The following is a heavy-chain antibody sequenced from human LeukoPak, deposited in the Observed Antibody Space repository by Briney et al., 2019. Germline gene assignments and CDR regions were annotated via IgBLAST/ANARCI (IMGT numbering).Heavy chain of an antibody. Sequence: PGASLRVSCAASGFTFSSYAMSWVRQAPGKGLEWVSAISGSGGSTYYADSVKGRFTISRDNSKNTLYLQMNSLRAEDTAVYYCAKDSSGYSYGTIDYWGQGTLVTVSS. CDR2: ISGSGGST. CDR1: GFTFSSYA. D-gene: IGHD5-18*01. CDR3: AKDSSGYSYGTIDY. V-gene: IGHV3-23*01. J-gene: IGHJ4*02.